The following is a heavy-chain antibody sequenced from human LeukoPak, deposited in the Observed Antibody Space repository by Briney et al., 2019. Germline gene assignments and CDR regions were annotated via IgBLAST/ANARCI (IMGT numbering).Heavy chain of an antibody. CDR1: GGSFSNYY. D-gene: IGHD1-7*01. Sequence: SETLSLTCAVYGGSFSNYYWSWIRQPPGKGLEWIGEINDSGKINYNPSLMSRVTISVDKSKNQFSLKLSSVTAADTAVYYCARRWNYGRNYYIDVWGKGATVSVSS. J-gene: IGHJ6*03. V-gene: IGHV4-34*01. CDR2: INDSGKI. CDR3: ARRWNYGRNYYIDV.